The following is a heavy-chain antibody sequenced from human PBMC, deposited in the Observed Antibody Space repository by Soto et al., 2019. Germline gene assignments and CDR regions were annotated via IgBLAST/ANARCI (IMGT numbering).Heavy chain of an antibody. CDR3: ERGPLPRSIHNWFDP. V-gene: IGHV1-69*13. J-gene: IGHJ5*02. Sequence: SVKVSCKASGGTFSSYAISWVRQAPGQGLEWMGGIIPIFGTANYAQKFQGRVTITADESTSTAYMELSSLRSEDTAVYYCERGPLPRSIHNWFDPWGQGTLVTVSS. CDR2: IIPIFGTA. CDR1: GGTFSSYA. D-gene: IGHD4-4*01.